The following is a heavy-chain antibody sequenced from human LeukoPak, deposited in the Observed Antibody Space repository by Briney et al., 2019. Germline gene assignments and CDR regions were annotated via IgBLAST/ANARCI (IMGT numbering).Heavy chain of an antibody. D-gene: IGHD3-3*01. J-gene: IGHJ4*02. CDR3: ARVATPVTIFGVVYTRYYFDY. Sequence: SETLSLTCAVYGGSFSGYYWNWIRQPPGKGLEWIGEINHSGSTNYNPSLKSRVTISVDTSKNQFSLKLSSVTAADTAVYYCARVATPVTIFGVVYTRYYFDYWGQGTLVTVSS. CDR1: GGSFSGYY. V-gene: IGHV4-34*01. CDR2: INHSGST.